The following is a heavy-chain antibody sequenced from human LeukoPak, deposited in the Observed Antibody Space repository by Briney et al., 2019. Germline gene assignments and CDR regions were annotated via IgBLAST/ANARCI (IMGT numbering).Heavy chain of an antibody. CDR3: ARGQSGDFGHPFGFDY. Sequence: ASVKVSCKASDYTFTSYGISWVRQAPGQGLEWMGWISAYTDNTNYAQKVQGRVTMTTDTYTSTAYMELRSLRSDDTAVYYCARGQSGDFGHPFGFDYWGQGTLVTVSS. CDR1: DYTFTSYG. J-gene: IGHJ4*02. D-gene: IGHD4-17*01. CDR2: ISAYTDNT. V-gene: IGHV1-18*01.